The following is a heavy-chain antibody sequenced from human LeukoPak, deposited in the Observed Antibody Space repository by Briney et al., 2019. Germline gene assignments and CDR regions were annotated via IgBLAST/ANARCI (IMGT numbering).Heavy chain of an antibody. D-gene: IGHD2-21*02. CDR2: INPDGRDT. J-gene: IGHJ1*01. Sequence: GGSLRLSCVASGFPFSSYWMTWVRQAPGKGLEWVAHINPDGRDTYYVDSVKGRFTISRDNAQNSMYLQMNSLRVEDTAVYYCTSWGDTTAEYFQRWGQGTLVTVSS. V-gene: IGHV3-7*01. CDR3: TSWGDTTAEYFQR. CDR1: GFPFSSYW.